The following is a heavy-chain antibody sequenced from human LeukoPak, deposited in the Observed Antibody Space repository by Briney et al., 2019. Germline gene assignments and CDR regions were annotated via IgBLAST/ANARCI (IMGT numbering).Heavy chain of an antibody. CDR1: GFTLTDYN. V-gene: IGHV3-30*02. CDR3: ARGAAVALEL. Sequence: GGSLGLSCGASGFTLTDYNMHWVRQAPGKGLEYVAFIRFDGTTEYYTDSMKGRFTMSRDKSKNTLYLQMNSLRGEDTAVYYCARGAAVALELWGQGTLVTVSS. D-gene: IGHD6-19*01. CDR2: IRFDGTTE. J-gene: IGHJ4*02.